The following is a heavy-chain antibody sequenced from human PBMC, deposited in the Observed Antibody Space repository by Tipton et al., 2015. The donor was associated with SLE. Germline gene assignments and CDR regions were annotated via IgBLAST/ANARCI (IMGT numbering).Heavy chain of an antibody. Sequence: LRLSCAASGFTFSSYSMNWVRQAPGKGLEWIGEINHSGSTNYNPSLKSRVTISVDTSKNQFSLKLSSVTAADTAVYYCARDCKGPFAFDIWGQGTMVTVSS. CDR3: ARDCKGPFAFDI. V-gene: IGHV4-34*01. CDR2: INHSGST. CDR1: GFTFSSYS. J-gene: IGHJ3*02. D-gene: IGHD2-21*01.